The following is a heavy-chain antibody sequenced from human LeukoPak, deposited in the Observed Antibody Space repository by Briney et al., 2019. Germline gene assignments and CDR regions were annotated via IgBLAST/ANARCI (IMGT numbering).Heavy chain of an antibody. D-gene: IGHD3-16*01. J-gene: IGHJ4*02. CDR3: ARDGAGGYDYVWGSYI. CDR1: GYSISSGYY. Sequence: SETLSLTCTVSGYSISSGYYWGWIRQPPGKGLEWIGSIYHSGSTYYNPSLKSRVTISVDTSKNQFSLKVSSVTAADTAVYYCARDGAGGYDYVWGSYIWGQGTLVTVSS. V-gene: IGHV4-38-2*02. CDR2: IYHSGST.